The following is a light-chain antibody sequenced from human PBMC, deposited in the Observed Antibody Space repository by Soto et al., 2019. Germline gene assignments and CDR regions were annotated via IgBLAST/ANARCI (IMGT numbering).Light chain of an antibody. Sequence: EVVLTQSPVTLSLSPGERATLSCRASKSFRGLLAWYQQKPGQAPRLLIYDAYNRATGIPPRFSGSGSGTDFTLTISSLEPEDSAVYYCQQCHMWPITFGQGTRLEIK. CDR3: QQCHMWPIT. CDR1: KSFRGL. V-gene: IGKV3-11*01. CDR2: DAY. J-gene: IGKJ5*01.